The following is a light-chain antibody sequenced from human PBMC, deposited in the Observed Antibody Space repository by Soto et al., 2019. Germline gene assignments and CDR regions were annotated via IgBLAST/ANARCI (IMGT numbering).Light chain of an antibody. J-gene: IGKJ4*01. CDR2: AAS. V-gene: IGKV1-9*01. CDR3: QQLNAYPLT. CDR1: QGISTY. Sequence: DIPLTQSPSFLSAPVGDRVTIFCRASQGISTYLAWYQQKPGKAPKLLIYAASALHSGVPSRFSGSGSGTEFTLTVSRLQPEDFATYYCQQLNAYPLTFGGGTRVEIK.